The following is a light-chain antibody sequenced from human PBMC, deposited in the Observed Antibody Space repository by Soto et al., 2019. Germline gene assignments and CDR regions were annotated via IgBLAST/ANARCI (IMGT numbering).Light chain of an antibody. J-gene: IGKJ1*01. CDR3: QKYGSSPAT. CDR2: GAS. V-gene: IGKV3-20*01. Sequence: EILLTQSPATLSVSPGERATLSCRASQSISSNLAWYQQKTGQAPRILIYGASSRATGIPDRFSGSGSGTDFNLSVSRLEPEDFAVYFCQKYGSSPATCGQGTKVDIK. CDR1: QSISSN.